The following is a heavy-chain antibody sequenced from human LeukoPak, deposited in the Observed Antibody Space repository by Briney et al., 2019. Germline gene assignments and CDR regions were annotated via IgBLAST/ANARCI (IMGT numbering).Heavy chain of an antibody. V-gene: IGHV3-23*01. CDR2: ISGSGDRT. D-gene: IGHD4-17*01. J-gene: IGHJ3*02. Sequence: GGSLRLSCAASGITASSYAMTWVRQAPGKGLEWVSSISGSGDRTMYADSVKGRFTISRDNFKNTLSLQMNSLRAEDTGVYHCAKDPNGDYIGAFDMWGEGTMVTV. CDR3: AKDPNGDYIGAFDM. CDR1: GITASSYA.